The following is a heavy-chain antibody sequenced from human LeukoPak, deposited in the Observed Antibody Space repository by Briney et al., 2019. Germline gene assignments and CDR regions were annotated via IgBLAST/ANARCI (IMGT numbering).Heavy chain of an antibody. J-gene: IGHJ4*02. Sequence: GGSLRLSCAASGFTFSIYWMSWVRQAPGKGVEWVANIKLDGSEKYSVDTVKGRSTISRDNAKNSLYLQTNSLRAEDTAVYYCARDPSYYDILTGYYTPSYYFDYWGQGTLVTVSS. CDR2: IKLDGSEK. CDR3: ARDPSYYDILTGYYTPSYYFDY. CDR1: GFTFSIYW. V-gene: IGHV3-7*03. D-gene: IGHD3-9*01.